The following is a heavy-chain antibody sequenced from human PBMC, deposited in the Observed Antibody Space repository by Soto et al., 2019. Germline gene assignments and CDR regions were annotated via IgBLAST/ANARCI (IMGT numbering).Heavy chain of an antibody. D-gene: IGHD3-22*01. CDR1: GFTFRNNG. Sequence: VQLLESGGGLVQPGGSLRLSCEASGFTFRNNGMHWVRQVPGKGLEWVAVISYDGNNKYYADSVKGRFTISRDIYKNTVYLQMNNLRTEDTAMYYCAKGGSGNYLTYYYYYGMDVWGLGTTVTVSS. J-gene: IGHJ6*02. CDR3: AKGGSGNYLTYYYYYGMDV. V-gene: IGHV3-30*18. CDR2: ISYDGNNK.